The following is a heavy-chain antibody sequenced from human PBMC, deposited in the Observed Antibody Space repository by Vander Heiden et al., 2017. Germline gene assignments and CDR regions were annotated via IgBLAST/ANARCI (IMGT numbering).Heavy chain of an antibody. D-gene: IGHD6-19*01. CDR3: ASSTVAGTGYFDY. CDR1: GGTFSSYA. Sequence: QVQLVQSGAEVKKPGSSVKVSCKASGGTFSSYAISWGRQAPGQGLEWMGGIIPIFGTANYAQKFQGRVTITADESTSTAYMELSRMRSEDTAVYYCASSTVAGTGYFDYWGQGTLVTVSS. CDR2: IIPIFGTA. V-gene: IGHV1-69*01. J-gene: IGHJ4*02.